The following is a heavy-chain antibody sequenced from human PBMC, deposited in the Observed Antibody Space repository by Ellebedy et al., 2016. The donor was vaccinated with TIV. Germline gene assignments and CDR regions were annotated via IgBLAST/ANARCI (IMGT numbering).Heavy chain of an antibody. V-gene: IGHV1-46*01. CDR2: INPSGGST. Sequence: ASVKVSCKASGGTFSSYAISWVRQAPGQGLEWMGIINPSGGSTSYAQKFQGRVTMTRDTSTSTVYMELRSLRSDDTAVYYCARLSDGDPYWYFDLWGRGTLVTVSS. J-gene: IGHJ2*01. CDR3: ARLSDGDPYWYFDL. CDR1: GGTFSSYA. D-gene: IGHD4-17*01.